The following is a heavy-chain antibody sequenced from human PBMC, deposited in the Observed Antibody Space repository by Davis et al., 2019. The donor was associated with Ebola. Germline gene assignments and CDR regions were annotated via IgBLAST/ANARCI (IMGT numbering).Heavy chain of an antibody. D-gene: IGHD3-3*01. CDR1: GGSISSGGYY. J-gene: IGHJ6*02. Sequence: SETLSLTCTVSGGSISSGGYYWSWIRQHPGKGLEWIGYIYYSGSTYYNPSLKSRVTISVDTSKNQFSLKLSSVTAADTAVYYCARGIGGYDFWPYYYYGMDVWGQGTTVTVSS. CDR2: IYYSGST. CDR3: ARGIGGYDFWPYYYYGMDV. V-gene: IGHV4-31*03.